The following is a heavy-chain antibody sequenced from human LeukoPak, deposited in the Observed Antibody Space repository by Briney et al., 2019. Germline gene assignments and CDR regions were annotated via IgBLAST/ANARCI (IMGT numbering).Heavy chain of an antibody. CDR2: IYYSGST. CDR1: GGSICSGGYD. J-gene: IGHJ4*02. D-gene: IGHD2-2*01. Sequence: SQTLSLTCTVSGGSICSGGYDWSWIRQHPGKGLEWIGYIYYSGSTYYNPSLKSRVTISVDTSKNQFSLKLSSVTAADTAVYYCGRGGSTSCDFDYWGQGTLVTVSS. CDR3: GRGGSTSCDFDY. V-gene: IGHV4-31*03.